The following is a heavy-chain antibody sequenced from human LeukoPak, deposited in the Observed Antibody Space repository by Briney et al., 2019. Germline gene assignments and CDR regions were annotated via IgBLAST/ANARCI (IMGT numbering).Heavy chain of an antibody. CDR2: ISGGGEDT. Sequence: GGSLRLSCTASGFSFRSFAMSWVRQAPGQGLEWVSSISGGGEDTYYVDSVKGRFTISRDNSETTLYPQMNSLGADDTALYYCARTIAQYTNTWLYYYGLDVWGQGTTVTVSS. D-gene: IGHD6-13*01. CDR1: GFSFRSFA. V-gene: IGHV3-23*01. CDR3: ARTIAQYTNTWLYYYGLDV. J-gene: IGHJ6*02.